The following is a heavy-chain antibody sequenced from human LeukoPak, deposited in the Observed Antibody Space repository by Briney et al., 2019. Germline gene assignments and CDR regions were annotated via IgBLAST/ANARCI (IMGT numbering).Heavy chain of an antibody. D-gene: IGHD3-22*01. Sequence: ASVKVSCKASGGTFSSYAISWVRQAPGQGLEWMGRIIPILGIANYAQKFQGRVTITADKSTSTAYMELSSLRSEDTAVYYCARGRITMIVVGGVFDYWGQGTLATVSS. V-gene: IGHV1-69*04. CDR2: IIPILGIA. CDR3: ARGRITMIVVGGVFDY. CDR1: GGTFSSYA. J-gene: IGHJ4*02.